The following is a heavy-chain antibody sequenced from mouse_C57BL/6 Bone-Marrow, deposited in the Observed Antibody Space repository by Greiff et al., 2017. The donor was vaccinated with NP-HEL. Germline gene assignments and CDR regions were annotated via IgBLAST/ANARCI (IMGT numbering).Heavy chain of an antibody. CDR2: IYWDDDK. V-gene: IGHV8-12*01. Sequence: QVTLKESGPGILQPSQTLSLTCSFSGFSLSTSGMGVSWIRQPSGKGLEWLAHIYWDDDKRYNPSLKSRLTISKDTSRNQVFLKITSVDTADTATYYCARSHYYGSSLYAMDYWGQGTSVTVSS. J-gene: IGHJ4*01. CDR1: GFSLSTSGMG. D-gene: IGHD1-1*01. CDR3: ARSHYYGSSLYAMDY.